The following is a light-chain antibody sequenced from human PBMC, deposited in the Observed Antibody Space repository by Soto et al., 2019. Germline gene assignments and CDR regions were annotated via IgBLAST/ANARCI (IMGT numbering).Light chain of an antibody. CDR3: NSYTTTSALV. J-gene: IGLJ1*01. Sequence: QSVRTQPASVSGSPGQSITISCTGSSADIGSHDYVSWYQQHPGKVPKLIIYEVSKRPSGASDRFSGSKSGNAAYLSISGLQPEDEADYYCNSYTTTSALVFGTGTRSPS. CDR1: SADIGSHDY. V-gene: IGLV2-14*01. CDR2: EVS.